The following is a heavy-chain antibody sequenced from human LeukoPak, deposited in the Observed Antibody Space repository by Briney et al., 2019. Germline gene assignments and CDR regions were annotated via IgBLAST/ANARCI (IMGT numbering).Heavy chain of an antibody. CDR3: ASAYYDFWSGYRGDAFDI. CDR2: IYTSGST. D-gene: IGHD3-3*01. V-gene: IGHV4-61*02. CDR1: GGSISSGSYY. Sequence: PSETLSLTCTVSGGSISSGSYYWSWIRQPAGKGLEWIGRIYTSGSTNYNPSLKSRVTISVDTSKNQFSLKLSSVTAADTAVYYCASAYYDFWSGYRGDAFDIWGQGTMVTVSS. J-gene: IGHJ3*02.